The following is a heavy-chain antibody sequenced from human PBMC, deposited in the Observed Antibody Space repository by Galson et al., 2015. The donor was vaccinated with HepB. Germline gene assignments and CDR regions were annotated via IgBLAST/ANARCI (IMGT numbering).Heavy chain of an antibody. J-gene: IGHJ4*02. Sequence: QSGAEVKKPGESLKISCTGSGYSFTSYWIGWVRQMPGKGLEWMGIIYPGDSDTRYSPSFQGQVTISADKSISTAYLQWSSLKASDTAMYYCARGRYFDWLSSPFPFDYWGQGTLVTVSS. CDR3: ARGRYFDWLSSPFPFDY. CDR2: IYPGDSDT. D-gene: IGHD3-9*01. V-gene: IGHV5-51*03. CDR1: GYSFTSYW.